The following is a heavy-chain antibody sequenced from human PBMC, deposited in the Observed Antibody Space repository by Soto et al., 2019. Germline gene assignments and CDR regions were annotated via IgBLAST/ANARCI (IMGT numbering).Heavy chain of an antibody. Sequence: PGGSLRLSCAASGFTFDDYTMHWVRQAPGKGLEWVSLISWDGGSTYYADSVKGRFTISRDDSKNSLYLQMNSLRTEDTALYYCAKDGNSGSYYLFDYRGQGPLVTVSS. CDR2: ISWDGGST. J-gene: IGHJ4*02. D-gene: IGHD1-26*01. CDR1: GFTFDDYT. V-gene: IGHV3-43*01. CDR3: AKDGNSGSYYLFDY.